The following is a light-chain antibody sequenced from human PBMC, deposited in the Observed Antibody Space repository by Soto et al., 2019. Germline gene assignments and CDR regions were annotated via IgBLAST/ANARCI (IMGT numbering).Light chain of an antibody. V-gene: IGLV1-47*02. CDR3: AVWDDRLSAWV. J-gene: IGLJ3*02. Sequence: QSVLTQPASASGTPGQRVTISCSGSTSNIGSDYVYWFQQLPGTAPKLLIYTDDQRPSGVPDRFSGSKSGNTASLAISGLRSEDEADYCCAVWDDRLSAWVFGGGTKLTVL. CDR2: TDD. CDR1: TSNIGSDY.